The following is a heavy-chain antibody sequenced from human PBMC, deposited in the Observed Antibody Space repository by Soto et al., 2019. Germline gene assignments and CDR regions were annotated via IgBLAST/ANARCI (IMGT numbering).Heavy chain of an antibody. Sequence: APRKVSCKASGYPFTRYYMHWVRQAPGQRVEWVGWINPNSGGTNYAQKFQGWVTMTRDTSISTAYMELSRLRSDDTAVYYCARTHCISTSCYSPYYYYGMDVWGQGTTVTVSS. CDR1: GYPFTRYY. CDR2: INPNSGGT. CDR3: ARTHCISTSCYSPYYYYGMDV. V-gene: IGHV1-2*04. J-gene: IGHJ6*02. D-gene: IGHD2-2*01.